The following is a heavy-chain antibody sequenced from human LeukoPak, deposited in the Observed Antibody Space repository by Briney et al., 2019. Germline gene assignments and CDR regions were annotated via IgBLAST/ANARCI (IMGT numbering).Heavy chain of an antibody. CDR3: ARDLGTPRDTLAY. CDR2: IRYDGNEK. J-gene: IGHJ4*02. CDR1: GFTFISYG. Sequence: GGSLRLSCAASGFTFISYGMHWVRQAPGRGLEWVSFIRYDGNEKYYADSVKGRFTVSRDNSDNTLYLQMNSLRPEDTAIYYCARDLGTPRDTLAYWGQGTLVTVSS. D-gene: IGHD7-27*01. V-gene: IGHV3-30*02.